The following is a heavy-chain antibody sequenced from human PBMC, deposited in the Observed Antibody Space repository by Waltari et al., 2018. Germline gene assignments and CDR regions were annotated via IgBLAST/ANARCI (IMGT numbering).Heavy chain of an antibody. J-gene: IGHJ4*02. Sequence: QVQLVESGGGVVQPGRSLRLSCAASGFTFSSYAMHWVRQAPGKGLEWVAVISYDGSHKYYADSVKGRFTISRDNSKNTLYLQMNSLRAEDTAVYYCARDLWLARRNFDYWGQGTLVTVSS. V-gene: IGHV3-30*04. CDR1: GFTFSSYA. CDR3: ARDLWLARRNFDY. CDR2: ISYDGSHK. D-gene: IGHD6-19*01.